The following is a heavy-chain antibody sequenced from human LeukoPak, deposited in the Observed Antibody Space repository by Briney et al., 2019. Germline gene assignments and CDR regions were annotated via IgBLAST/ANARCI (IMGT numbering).Heavy chain of an antibody. V-gene: IGHV3-21*01. CDR1: GFTFGSYS. CDR3: ARDTRGYSYGYLEYYFDY. D-gene: IGHD5-18*01. J-gene: IGHJ4*02. CDR2: ISSSSSYV. Sequence: GRSLRLSCAASGFTFGSYSMNWVRQAPGKGLEWVSSISSSSSYVYYADSVKGRFTISRDNAKNSLYLQMNSLRAEDTAVYYCARDTRGYSYGYLEYYFDYWGQGTLVTVSS.